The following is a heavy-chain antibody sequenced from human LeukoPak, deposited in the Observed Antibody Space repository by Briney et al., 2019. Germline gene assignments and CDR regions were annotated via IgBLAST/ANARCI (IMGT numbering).Heavy chain of an antibody. J-gene: IGHJ4*02. Sequence: SETLSLTCTVSGGSISSSSYYWSWIRQPPGKGLEWIGNIYYGENTYYNPSLKSRVTISIDTSKNQFYLKLSSLTAADTAVYYCARRDDSSGYHKIFDYWGPGTLVTVSS. CDR3: ARRDDSSGYHKIFDY. D-gene: IGHD3-22*01. CDR2: IYYGENT. V-gene: IGHV4-39*01. CDR1: GGSISSSSYY.